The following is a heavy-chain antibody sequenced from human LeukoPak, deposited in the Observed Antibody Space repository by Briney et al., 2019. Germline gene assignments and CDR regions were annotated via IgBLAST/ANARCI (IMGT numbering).Heavy chain of an antibody. CDR2: MNPNSGNT. J-gene: IGHJ5*02. Sequence: GASVKVSCKASGYTFTSYDINWVRQATGQGLEWMGWMNPNSGNTGYAQKFQGRVTMTRNTSIGTAYMELSSLRSEDTAVYYCARVGRYCSSTSCHRPWFDPWGQGTLVTVSS. D-gene: IGHD2-2*01. V-gene: IGHV1-8*01. CDR3: ARVGRYCSSTSCHRPWFDP. CDR1: GYTFTSYD.